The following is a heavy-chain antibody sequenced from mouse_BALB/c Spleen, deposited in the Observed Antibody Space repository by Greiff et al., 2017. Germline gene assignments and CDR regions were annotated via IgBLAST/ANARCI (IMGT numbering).Heavy chain of an antibody. D-gene: IGHD2-10*02. Sequence: DVKLVESGGGLVQPGGSLKLSCAASGFTFSSYTMSWVRQTPEKRLEWVAYISNGGGSTYYPDTVKGRFTISRDNAKNTLYLQMSSLKSEDTAMYYCARHGYGNSLYYFDYWGQGTTLTVSS. CDR1: GFTFSSYT. CDR3: ARHGYGNSLYYFDY. CDR2: ISNGGGST. V-gene: IGHV5-12-2*01. J-gene: IGHJ2*01.